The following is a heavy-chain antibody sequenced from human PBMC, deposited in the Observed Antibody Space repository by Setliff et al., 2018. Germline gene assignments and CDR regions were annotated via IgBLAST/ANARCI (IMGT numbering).Heavy chain of an antibody. CDR3: ARWNGSGYFYY. CDR2: IIPILETT. J-gene: IGHJ4*02. Sequence: ASVKVSCKVSGGAFSNYGLSWVRQAPGQGLLWMGRIIPILETTNYAQNFQGRVSITADESTRTAYVELSSLTFEDTAVYYCARWNGSGYFYYWGQGTWVTVS. CDR1: GGAFSNYG. D-gene: IGHD3-3*01. V-gene: IGHV1-69*11.